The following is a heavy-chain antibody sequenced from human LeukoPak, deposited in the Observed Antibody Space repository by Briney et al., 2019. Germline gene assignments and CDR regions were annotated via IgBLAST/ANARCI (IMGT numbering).Heavy chain of an antibody. V-gene: IGHV4-59*01. CDR1: GGSISSYY. CDR3: ARSRYDSSGYYILEFDY. D-gene: IGHD3-22*01. CDR2: IYYSGST. Sequence: SETLSLTCTVSGGSISSYYWSWIRQPPGKGLEWIGYIYYSGSTNYNPSLKSRVTISADTSKNQFSLKLSSVTAADTAVYYCARSRYDSSGYYILEFDYWGQGTLVTVSS. J-gene: IGHJ4*02.